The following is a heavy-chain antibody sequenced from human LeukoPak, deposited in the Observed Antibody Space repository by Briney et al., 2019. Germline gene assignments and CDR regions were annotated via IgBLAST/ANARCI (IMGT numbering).Heavy chain of an antibody. V-gene: IGHV3-11*03. J-gene: IGHJ4*02. Sequence: PGGSLKLSCAASGYTFSVYYVSWLRHAPGGGLEWVSRIIRSGSDTNYADSVKGQFTIARDNPKSTLHVQMTTLGAEETDVYYCAGPPSVAGSIDYWGQGTPVTVSS. CDR1: GYTFSVYY. CDR3: AGPPSVAGSIDY. D-gene: IGHD6-19*01. CDR2: IIRSGSDT.